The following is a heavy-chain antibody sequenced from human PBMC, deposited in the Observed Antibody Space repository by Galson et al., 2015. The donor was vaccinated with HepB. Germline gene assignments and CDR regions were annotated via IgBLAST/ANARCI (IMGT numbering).Heavy chain of an antibody. Sequence: SLRLSCAVSGFIFDDYAMHWVRQAPGKGLEWVSGISWNSDKLGYADSVKGRFTISRDNAKNSLYLQMNSLRAEDTAFYYCAKPEGPPGTTFDHWGPVILVAVSS. CDR1: GFIFDDYA. CDR2: ISWNSDKL. V-gene: IGHV3-9*01. J-gene: IGHJ4*02. CDR3: AKPEGPPGTTFDH. D-gene: IGHD2/OR15-2a*01.